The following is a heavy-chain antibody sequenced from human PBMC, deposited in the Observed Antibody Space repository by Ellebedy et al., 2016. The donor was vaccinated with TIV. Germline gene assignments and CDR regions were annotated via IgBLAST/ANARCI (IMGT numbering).Heavy chain of an antibody. V-gene: IGHV3-23*01. CDR3: ARDPVGVGPAFDI. J-gene: IGHJ3*02. Sequence: PGGSLRLSCAASGLTFSSNAMSWVRQAPGKGLEWVSSISGSGDNTYYADSVKGRFTISRDNSNNNLSLQMNSLRAEDTAVYYCARDPVGVGPAFDIWGQGTMVTVSS. CDR2: ISGSGDNT. CDR1: GLTFSSNA. D-gene: IGHD4-23*01.